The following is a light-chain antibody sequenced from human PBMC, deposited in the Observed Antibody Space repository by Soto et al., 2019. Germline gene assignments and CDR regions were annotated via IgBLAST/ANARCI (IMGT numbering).Light chain of an antibody. Sequence: QSVLTQPASVSGSAGESITISCTGTSRDIGAYNVVSWYQQHPGKAPKLMLFDVNIRPSGVSNRFSGSKSGNTASLTISGPQDEDEDDYYCTSWTTSTTMIFSGGTKLTVL. CDR3: TSWTTSTTMI. CDR2: DVN. J-gene: IGLJ2*01. CDR1: SRDIGAYNV. V-gene: IGLV2-14*03.